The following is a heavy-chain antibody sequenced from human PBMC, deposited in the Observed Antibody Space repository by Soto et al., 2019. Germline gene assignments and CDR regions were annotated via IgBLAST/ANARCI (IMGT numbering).Heavy chain of an antibody. Sequence: GSLRLSCAASGFTFSTYAMSWVRQAPGKGLEWVSAISGGGGDTLYADSVKGRSTISRDNSKNTLYLLMKNLRAEDTAVFYCAKSTSIAAPVYGWGQGTLVTVSS. CDR3: AKSTSIAAPVYG. D-gene: IGHD6-13*01. CDR2: ISGGGGDT. V-gene: IGHV3-23*01. CDR1: GFTFSTYA. J-gene: IGHJ4*02.